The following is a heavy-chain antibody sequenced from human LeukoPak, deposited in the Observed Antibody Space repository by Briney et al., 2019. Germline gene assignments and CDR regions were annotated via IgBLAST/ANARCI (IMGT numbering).Heavy chain of an antibody. V-gene: IGHV3-11*01. D-gene: IGHD5-12*01. J-gene: IGHJ4*02. CDR2: ISGSGSST. Sequence: GGSLRLSCAASGFSFSAYYMSWIRQAPGKGPEWIAYISGSGSSTYYADSVKGRFTISRDNAKDSLYLQMNSLRADDTAVYYCARGSGYTSGHFEYWGQGTLVTVSS. CDR1: GFSFSAYY. CDR3: ARGSGYTSGHFEY.